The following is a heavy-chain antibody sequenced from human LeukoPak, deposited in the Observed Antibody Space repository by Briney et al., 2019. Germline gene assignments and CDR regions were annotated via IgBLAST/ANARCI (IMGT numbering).Heavy chain of an antibody. Sequence: SETLSLTCTVSGGSNSSYYWSWIRQPAGKGLEWLGRIYTTGSSNYNPSLKSRVTMSVDTSKNQFSLKLSPVTAADTAVYYCARDNPVAGNRGIDYWGQGTPVTVSS. CDR3: ARDNPVAGNRGIDY. CDR1: GGSNSSYY. CDR2: IYTTGSS. J-gene: IGHJ4*02. V-gene: IGHV4-4*07. D-gene: IGHD6-19*01.